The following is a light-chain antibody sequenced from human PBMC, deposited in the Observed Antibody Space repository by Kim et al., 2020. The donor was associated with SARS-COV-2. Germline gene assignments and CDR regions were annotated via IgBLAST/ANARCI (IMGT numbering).Light chain of an antibody. CDR3: QQYKSVPLT. V-gene: IGKV1-33*01. Sequence: DIQMTQSPSSLSASVGDRVTITCQASQDIRNYLNWYQQKPGKAPKLLIYDASNLEAGVPSRFSGSGSGTDFTVTISSLQPEDIAIYYCQQYKSVPLTFGGGTKVDIK. CDR1: QDIRNY. J-gene: IGKJ4*01. CDR2: DAS.